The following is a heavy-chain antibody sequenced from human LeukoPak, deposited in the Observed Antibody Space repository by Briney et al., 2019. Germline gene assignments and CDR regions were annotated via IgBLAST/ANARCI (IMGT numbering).Heavy chain of an antibody. Sequence: GGSLRLSCAASGFTFSDYYMSWIRQAPGKGLEWVSYISSSGSTIYYADSVKGRFTISRDNAKNSLYLQMNSLRAEDTAVYYCAKIAVAGCYFDYWGQGTLVTVSS. CDR2: ISSSGSTI. J-gene: IGHJ4*02. CDR3: AKIAVAGCYFDY. CDR1: GFTFSDYY. V-gene: IGHV3-11*01. D-gene: IGHD6-19*01.